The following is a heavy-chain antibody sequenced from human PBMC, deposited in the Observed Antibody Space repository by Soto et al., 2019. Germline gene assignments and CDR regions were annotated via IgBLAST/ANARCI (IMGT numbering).Heavy chain of an antibody. CDR2: ISYDGSNK. Sequence: ESGGGVVQPGRSLRLSCAASGFTFSSYAMHWVRQAPGKGLEWVAVISYDGSNKYYADSVKGRFTISRDNSKNTLYLQMNSLRAEDTAVYYCARDTGGLDWFDPWGQGTLVTVSS. CDR1: GFTFSSYA. V-gene: IGHV3-30-3*01. CDR3: ARDTGGLDWFDP. D-gene: IGHD2-8*02. J-gene: IGHJ5*02.